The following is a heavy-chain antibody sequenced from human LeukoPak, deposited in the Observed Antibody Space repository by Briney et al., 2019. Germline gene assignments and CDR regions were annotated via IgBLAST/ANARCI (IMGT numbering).Heavy chain of an antibody. CDR1: GYTCCGYY. V-gene: IGHV1-2*02. Sequence: ASVKVSCTASGYTCCGYYMHWVRQAPGQGLEWMGWINPNSGGTNYAQKFQGMVTMTRDTSISTAYMELIRLRSADTAVYYCARVGRAFTARSSFFDYWGQGTLVTVSS. CDR3: ARVGRAFTARSSFFDY. CDR2: INPNSGGT. D-gene: IGHD6-6*01. J-gene: IGHJ4*02.